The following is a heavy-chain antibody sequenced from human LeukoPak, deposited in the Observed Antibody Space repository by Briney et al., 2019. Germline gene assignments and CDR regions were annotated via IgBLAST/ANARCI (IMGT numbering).Heavy chain of an antibody. Sequence: GGSLRLSCVASGFTFSYYAMHWVRQALGKGLEYVSTINNNGNSASYANSVKGRFTISRDNSKNTLYLQLGSLRAEDMAVYYCARDRVGSSWSEFDYWGQGTLVTVSS. CDR2: INNNGNSA. CDR3: ARDRVGSSWSEFDY. D-gene: IGHD6-13*01. CDR1: GFTFSYYA. V-gene: IGHV3-64*01. J-gene: IGHJ4*02.